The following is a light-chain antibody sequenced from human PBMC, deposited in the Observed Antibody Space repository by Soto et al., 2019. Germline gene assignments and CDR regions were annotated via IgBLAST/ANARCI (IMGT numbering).Light chain of an antibody. Sequence: ESVLTQSPGTLSMSPGERATLSCRASQSVSSSYSAWYQQKPGQAPRLLIYGASRRATGIPDRFSGSGSGTHFTLTISRREPEDFAVYSCQQYGSSPFTFGPGTKVDIK. CDR3: QQYGSSPFT. J-gene: IGKJ3*01. V-gene: IGKV3-20*01. CDR1: QSVSSSY. CDR2: GAS.